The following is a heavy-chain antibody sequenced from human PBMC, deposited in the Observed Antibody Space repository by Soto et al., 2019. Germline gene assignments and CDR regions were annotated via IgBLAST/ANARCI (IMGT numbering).Heavy chain of an antibody. CDR2: IIPIFGTA. J-gene: IGHJ3*02. V-gene: IGHV1-69*13. D-gene: IGHD2-15*01. CDR1: GGALSCST. Sequence: SVQFPCMASGGALSCSTTSYVLHVPGKLPYWMGGIIPIFGTANYAQKFQGRVTITADESTSTAYMELSSLRSEDTAVYYCASPGPIVVVVAASNDAFDIWGQGTMVTVSS. CDR3: ASPGPIVVVVAASNDAFDI.